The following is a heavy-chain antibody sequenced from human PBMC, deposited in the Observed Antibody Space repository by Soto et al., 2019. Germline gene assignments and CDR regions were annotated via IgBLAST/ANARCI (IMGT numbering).Heavy chain of an antibody. J-gene: IGHJ6*02. CDR1: GGSISSSSYY. V-gene: IGHV4-61*05. D-gene: IGHD2-2*01. CDR2: IYYSGST. CDR3: ARSSGAVVPAAMMDPWDYYGMDV. Sequence: PSETLSLTCTVSGGSISSSSYYWGWIRQPPGKGLEWIGYIYYSGSTNYNPSLKSRVTISVDTSKNQFSLKLSSVTAADTAVYYCARSSGAVVPAAMMDPWDYYGMDVWGQGTKVTVSS.